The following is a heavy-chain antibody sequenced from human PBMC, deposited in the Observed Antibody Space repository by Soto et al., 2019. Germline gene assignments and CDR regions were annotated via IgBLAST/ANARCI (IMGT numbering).Heavy chain of an antibody. CDR1: GYTFTSYA. J-gene: IGHJ4*02. CDR3: ASYFDMSTFGRSKNPTEFDY. Sequence: ASVKVSCKASGYTFTSYAMHWVRQAPGQRLEWMGWINAGNGNTKYSQKFQGRVTITRDTSASTAYMELSSLRSEDTAVYYCASYFDMSTFGRSKNPTEFDYWGQGTLVTVSS. V-gene: IGHV1-3*01. CDR2: INAGNGNT. D-gene: IGHD3-16*01.